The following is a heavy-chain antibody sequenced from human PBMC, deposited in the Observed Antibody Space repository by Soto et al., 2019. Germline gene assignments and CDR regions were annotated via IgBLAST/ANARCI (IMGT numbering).Heavy chain of an antibody. D-gene: IGHD1-26*01. Sequence: ESGGGVVQPGTSLRLSCEASGFSFNYYGMHWVRQAPGKGLEWVAIIWYDGSKTDYVDSVQGRFTVSRDNSQNTVYLQMNSLRGDDTAIYYCACDGRSTQLHYGLGVWGQGTMVIVSS. CDR3: ACDGRSTQLHYGLGV. V-gene: IGHV3-33*01. CDR1: GFSFNYYG. J-gene: IGHJ6*02. CDR2: IWYDGSKT.